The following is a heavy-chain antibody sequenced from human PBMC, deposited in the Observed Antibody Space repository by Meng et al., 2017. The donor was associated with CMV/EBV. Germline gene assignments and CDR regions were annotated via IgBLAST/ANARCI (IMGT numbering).Heavy chain of an antibody. CDR3: AREGEGVVAATPHFDY. CDR1: GYTFTSYY. J-gene: IGHJ4*02. V-gene: IGHV1-46*01. D-gene: IGHD2-15*01. CDR2: INPSGGST. Sequence: QGRLGQSGAEVKKPGASVKVSCKASGYTFTSYYMHWVRQAPGQGLEWMGIINPSGGSTSYAQKFQGRVTMTRDTSTSTVYMELSSLRSEDTAVYYCAREGEGVVAATPHFDYWGQGTLVTVSS.